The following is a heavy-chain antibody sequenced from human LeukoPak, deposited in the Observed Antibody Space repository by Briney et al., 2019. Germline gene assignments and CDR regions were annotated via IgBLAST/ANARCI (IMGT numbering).Heavy chain of an antibody. D-gene: IGHD3-10*01. CDR2: ISCSGDYI. J-gene: IGHJ4*02. CDR3: ARDRGIDY. CDR1: GFNFSYYT. Sequence: GGSLRLSCAASGFNFSYYTMNWVCQAPGKGLEWVSSISCSGDYIYYTDSVKGRFTMSRDNAKNSLYLQMNSLRAEDTAVYYCARDRGIDYWGQGTLVTVSS. V-gene: IGHV3-21*01.